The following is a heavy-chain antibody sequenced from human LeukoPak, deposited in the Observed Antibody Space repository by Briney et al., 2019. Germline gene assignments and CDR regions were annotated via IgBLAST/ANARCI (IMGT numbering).Heavy chain of an antibody. V-gene: IGHV4-61*02. CDR3: ATCAASNYCYYYYMDV. CDR1: GGSISSSSYY. D-gene: IGHD4-11*01. CDR2: IYTSGST. J-gene: IGHJ6*03. Sequence: PSQTLSLTCTVSGGSISSSSYYWSWIRQPAGKGLEWIGRIYTSGSTNYNPSLKSRVTISVDTSKDQFSLKLSSVTAADTAVYYCATCAASNYCYYYYMDVWGKGTTVTVSS.